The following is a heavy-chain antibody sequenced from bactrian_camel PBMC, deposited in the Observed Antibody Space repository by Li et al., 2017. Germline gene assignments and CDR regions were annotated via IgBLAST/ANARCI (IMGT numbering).Heavy chain of an antibody. CDR3: AADRRLTRIAHCGSWSKRPTSPY. D-gene: IGHD2*01. J-gene: IGHJ4*01. Sequence: HVQLVESGGGTVQAGGSLRLSCAASEYSYSSVCMGWFRQAPGKEREAVADIDSYGDTTYADSVKGRFTISKDSAKNTVYLQMNSLKPEDTAMYYCAADRRLTRIAHCGSWSKRPTSPYRGQGTQVTVS. CDR2: IDSYGDT. V-gene: IGHV3S53*01. CDR1: EYSYSSVC.